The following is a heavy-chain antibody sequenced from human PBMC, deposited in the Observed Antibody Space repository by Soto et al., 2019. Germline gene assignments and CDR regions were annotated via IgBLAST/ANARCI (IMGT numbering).Heavy chain of an antibody. V-gene: IGHV3-30-3*01. CDR1: GFTFSSYA. D-gene: IGHD3-3*01. CDR2: ISYDGSNK. Sequence: PGESLKISCAASGFTFSSYAMHWVRQAPGKGLEWVAVISYDGSNKYYADSVKGRFTISRDNSKNTLYLQMNSLRAEDTAVYYCARDQEPGPEGRATYYDFWSGYYTGFDYWGQGTLVTVSS. J-gene: IGHJ4*02. CDR3: ARDQEPGPEGRATYYDFWSGYYTGFDY.